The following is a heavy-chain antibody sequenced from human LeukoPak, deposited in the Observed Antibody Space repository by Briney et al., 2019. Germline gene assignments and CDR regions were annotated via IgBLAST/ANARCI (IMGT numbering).Heavy chain of an antibody. CDR1: GFTFSSYS. J-gene: IGHJ4*02. Sequence: GGSLRLSCAASGFTFSSYSMNWVRQAPGKGLEWVSSISSSSSYIYYADSVKGRCTISRDNAKNSLYLQMNSLRAEDTAVYYCAREEYSGSFYPGLHRFGVWDYWGQGTLVTVSS. CDR2: ISSSSSYI. D-gene: IGHD1-26*01. V-gene: IGHV3-21*01. CDR3: AREEYSGSFYPGLHRFGVWDY.